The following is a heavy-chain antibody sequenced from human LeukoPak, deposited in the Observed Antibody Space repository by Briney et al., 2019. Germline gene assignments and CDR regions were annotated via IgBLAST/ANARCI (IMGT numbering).Heavy chain of an antibody. CDR1: GNTFTGYY. CDR2: INPNSGGT. CDR3: ARVGEGWERLFDF. J-gene: IGHJ4*02. D-gene: IGHD1-26*01. Sequence: ASVKVSCKASGNTFTGYYMHWVRQAPGQGLEWMGWINPNSGGTNYAQNFQGRVTMTRDTSISTAYMELSRLRSDDTAVYYCARVGEGWERLFDFWGQGTLVTVSS. V-gene: IGHV1-2*02.